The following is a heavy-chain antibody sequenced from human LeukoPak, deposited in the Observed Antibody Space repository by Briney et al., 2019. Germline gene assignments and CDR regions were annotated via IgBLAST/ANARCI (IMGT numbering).Heavy chain of an antibody. CDR1: GYSISSGYY. CDR3: ARGPPGPQISVGSTYYYYYMDV. CDR2: IYHSGST. J-gene: IGHJ6*03. D-gene: IGHD2-2*03. V-gene: IGHV4-38-2*02. Sequence: PSETLSLTCTVSGYSISSGYYWGWIRQPPGKGLEWIGSIYHSGSTYYNPSLKSRVTISVDTSKNQFSLKLSSVTAADTAVYYCARGPPGPQISVGSTYYYYYMDVWGKGTTVTVSS.